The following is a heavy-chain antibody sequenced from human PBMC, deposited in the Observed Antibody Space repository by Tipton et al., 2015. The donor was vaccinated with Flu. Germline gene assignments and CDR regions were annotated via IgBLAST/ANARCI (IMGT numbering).Heavy chain of an antibody. Sequence: QLVQSGAEVKKPGESLKISCKGAGYKFTRFWIGWVRQMPGKGLEWMGIFYPGDSDARYSPSFQGQVTFSADTSISTAYLQWSSLRASDTAMYYCVRPRAFNYGPWDYWGQGTLVTVSS. D-gene: IGHD5-18*01. J-gene: IGHJ4*02. CDR3: VRPRAFNYGPWDY. CDR1: GYKFTRFW. V-gene: IGHV5-51*03. CDR2: FYPGDSDA.